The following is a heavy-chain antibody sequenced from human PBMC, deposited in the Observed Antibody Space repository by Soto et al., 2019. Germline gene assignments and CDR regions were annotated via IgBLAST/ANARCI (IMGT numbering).Heavy chain of an antibody. Sequence: EVQLVESGGGLVKPGGSLRLSCAASGFTFSNAWMSWVRQAPRKGLEWVGHIKSKTDGGTTDYAAPVKGRFTISRDDSKNTPFLQMNSLKPEDTAVFYCTTEFSGYEINYFDFWGQGTLVTVSS. CDR1: GFTFSNAW. D-gene: IGHD5-12*01. J-gene: IGHJ4*02. CDR2: IKSKTDGGTT. V-gene: IGHV3-15*01. CDR3: TTEFSGYEINYFDF.